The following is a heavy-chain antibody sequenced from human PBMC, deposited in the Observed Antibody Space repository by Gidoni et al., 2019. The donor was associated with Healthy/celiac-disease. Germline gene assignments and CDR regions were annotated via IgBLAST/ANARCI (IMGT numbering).Heavy chain of an antibody. CDR1: GFTFSRYA. V-gene: IGHV3-23*01. CDR2: ISGSGGST. Sequence: EVQLLEPGGGLVQPGGSLRLSCAASGFTFSRYAMSWVRQAPGKGLEWVSAISGSGGSTYYADSVKGRFTISRDNSKNTLYLQMNSLRAEDTAVYYCAKEGIHYYDSSGYLGYWGQGTLVTVSS. J-gene: IGHJ4*02. D-gene: IGHD3-22*01. CDR3: AKEGIHYYDSSGYLGY.